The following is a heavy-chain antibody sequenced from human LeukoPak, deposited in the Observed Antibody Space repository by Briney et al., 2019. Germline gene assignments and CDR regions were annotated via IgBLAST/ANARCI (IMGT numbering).Heavy chain of an antibody. Sequence: ASVKVSCKASGYTFTSYDINWVRQATGQGLEWMGWMNPNSGNTGYAQKFQGRVTMTRNTSISTAYMELSSLRSEDTAVYYCARGPPYSSYYYYYMDVWGKGTTVTVSS. D-gene: IGHD6-13*01. CDR1: GYTFTSYD. CDR3: ARGPPYSSYYYYYMDV. J-gene: IGHJ6*03. CDR2: MNPNSGNT. V-gene: IGHV1-8*01.